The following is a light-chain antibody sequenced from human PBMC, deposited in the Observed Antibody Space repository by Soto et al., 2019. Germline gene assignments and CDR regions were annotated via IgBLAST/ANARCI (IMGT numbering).Light chain of an antibody. V-gene: IGKV3-20*01. J-gene: IGKJ3*01. CDR2: GAS. CDR1: QSVSSSY. Sequence: EIVLTQSPDTLSLSPVERATLSCRASQSVSSSYLAWFQQKPGQTPRLLISGASSRATGIPDRFSGSGSGTDFTLTIRRLEPEDFAVYWCQVYGSSPLFTFGPGTKVDIK. CDR3: QVYGSSPLFT.